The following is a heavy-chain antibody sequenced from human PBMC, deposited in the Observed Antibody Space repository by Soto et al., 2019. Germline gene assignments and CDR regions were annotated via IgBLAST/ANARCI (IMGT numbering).Heavy chain of an antibody. Sequence: EVQLVESGGGLVKPGGSLRVSCAASGFTFREAWMNRVRQAPGKGLEWVGRIKSRTDGGTIEYATPVKGRFIISRDDSKNTLYLQMDSLKTEDTAVYYCWGSAYWGQGTLVTVSS. J-gene: IGHJ4*02. V-gene: IGHV3-15*07. CDR3: WGSAY. CDR2: IKSRTDGGTI. CDR1: GFTFREAW. D-gene: IGHD3-16*01.